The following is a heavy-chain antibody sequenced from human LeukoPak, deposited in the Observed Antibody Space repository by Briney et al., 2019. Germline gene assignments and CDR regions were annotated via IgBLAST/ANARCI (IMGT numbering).Heavy chain of an antibody. D-gene: IGHD3-22*01. CDR2: MNPNSGNT. J-gene: IGHJ4*02. Sequence: ASVTVSGKASGYTFTSYDINGVRQATGQGLEWMGWMNPNSGNTGYAQKFQGRVTMTRNTAISTAYMELSSLRSEDTAVYYCARAYYDSSGYYYFDYWGQGTLVTVSS. V-gene: IGHV1-8*01. CDR3: ARAYYDSSGYYYFDY. CDR1: GYTFTSYD.